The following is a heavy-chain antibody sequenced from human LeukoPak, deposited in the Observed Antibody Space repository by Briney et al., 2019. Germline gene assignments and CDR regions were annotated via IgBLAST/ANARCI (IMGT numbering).Heavy chain of an antibody. CDR3: ARHSDVIGAI. CDR1: GYPFTHQW. CDR2: IYPRDSDT. D-gene: IGHD3-10*01. J-gene: IGHJ4*02. Sequence: PGESLKISCKASGYPFTHQWIGCVRQKSGSGREWMGIIYPRDSDTRYSPSFQGHVSISPDTSITTAYLEWSRLEASDTAIYYCARHSDVIGAIWGQGTLVTVSS. V-gene: IGHV5-51*01.